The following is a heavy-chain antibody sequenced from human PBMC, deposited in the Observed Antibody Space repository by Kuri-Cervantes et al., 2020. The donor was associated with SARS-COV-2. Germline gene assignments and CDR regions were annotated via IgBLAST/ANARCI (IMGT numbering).Heavy chain of an antibody. Sequence: GESLKISCEVSGFLFSASAIHWVRQGSGKGLEWVGRVRGKANNYATAYAASVKGRFTISRDDSKNMAYLQMNSLKTEDTAVYYCARTKSGYYFSAFDIWGQGTMVTDSS. CDR1: GFLFSASA. D-gene: IGHD3-3*01. V-gene: IGHV3-73*01. CDR2: VRGKANNYAT. CDR3: ARTKSGYYFSAFDI. J-gene: IGHJ3*02.